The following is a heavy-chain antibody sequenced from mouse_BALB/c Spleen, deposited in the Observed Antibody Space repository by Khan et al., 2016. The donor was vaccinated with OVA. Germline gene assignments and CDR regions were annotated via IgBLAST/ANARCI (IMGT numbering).Heavy chain of an antibody. CDR1: GYTFTSYY. J-gene: IGHJ1*01. V-gene: IGHV1S81*02. CDR2: INPSNGGT. CDR3: TIRGVYYYGSSYAGYFDV. D-gene: IGHD1-1*01. Sequence: QVQLQQPGAELVKPGASVKLSCKASGYTFTSYYMYWVKQRPGQGLEWIGGINPSNGGTNFNEKFKSKATLTADKSSSTAYMQLSSLPSEDSAVYYCTIRGVYYYGSSYAGYFDVWGAGTTVTVSS.